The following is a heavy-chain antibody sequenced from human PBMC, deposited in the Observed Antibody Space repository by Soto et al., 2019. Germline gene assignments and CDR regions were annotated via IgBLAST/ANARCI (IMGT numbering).Heavy chain of an antibody. J-gene: IGHJ6*03. CDR1: GYTFTSYD. V-gene: IGHV1-8*01. Sequence: ASVKVSCKASGYTFTSYDINWVRQATGQGLEWMGWMNPNSGNTGYAQKFQGRVTMTRNTSISTAYMELSSLRSEDTAVYYCARGQVNSHYYYYYMDVWGKGTTVTV. CDR3: ARGQVNSHYYYYYMDV. CDR2: MNPNSGNT. D-gene: IGHD1-26*01.